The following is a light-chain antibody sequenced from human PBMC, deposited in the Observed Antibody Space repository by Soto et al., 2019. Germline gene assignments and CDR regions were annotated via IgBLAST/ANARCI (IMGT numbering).Light chain of an antibody. CDR3: SSFTSVSTWV. CDR2: EVS. J-gene: IGLJ3*02. V-gene: IGLV2-14*01. CDR1: SSDVGGYNY. Sequence: QSALTQPASVSGSPGQSITISCTGTSSDVGGYNYVSWYQQHPGKAPKLMISEVSNRPSGVSNRFSGSKSGNTASLTISGIQSEDEADYYCSSFTSVSTWVFGGGTKVTVL.